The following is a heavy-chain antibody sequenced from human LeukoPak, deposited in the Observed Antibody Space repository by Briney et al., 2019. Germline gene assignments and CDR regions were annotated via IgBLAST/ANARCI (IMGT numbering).Heavy chain of an antibody. CDR3: ARASPGMDV. Sequence: GGSLRLSCAASGFTFSTYGMHWVRQAPGKGLEWVTLILSDGSNEQYADSVRGRFTISRDNSKNTLYLQMNSLRTEDTAVYHCARASPGMDVWGQGITVTVSS. CDR1: GFTFSTYG. J-gene: IGHJ6*02. CDR2: ILSDGSNE. V-gene: IGHV3-30*03.